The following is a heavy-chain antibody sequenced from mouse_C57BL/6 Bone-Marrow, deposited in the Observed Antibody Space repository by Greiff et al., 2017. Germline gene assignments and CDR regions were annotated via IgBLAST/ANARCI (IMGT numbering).Heavy chain of an antibody. J-gene: IGHJ1*03. V-gene: IGHV1-54*01. CDR2: INPGSGGT. D-gene: IGHD2-3*01. Sequence: VQRVESGAELVRPGTSVTVSCKASGYAFTNYLIEWVKQRPGQGLEWIGVINPGSGGTNYNEKFKGKATLTADKSSSTAYMQLSSLPSEDSAVYFCARWGWLLYWYFDVWGTGTTVTVSS. CDR1: GYAFTNYL. CDR3: ARWGWLLYWYFDV.